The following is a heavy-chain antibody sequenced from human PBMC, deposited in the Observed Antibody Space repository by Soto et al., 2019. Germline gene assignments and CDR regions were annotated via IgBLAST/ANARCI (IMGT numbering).Heavy chain of an antibody. J-gene: IGHJ4*01. CDR2: ISHSGIT. CDR3: AARHFWSGPWTHTRLDY. D-gene: IGHD3-3*02. CDR1: GDSINSIHW. V-gene: IGHV4-4*02. Sequence: SETLSLTCSVSGDSINSIHWCSSFRQPPWKGLELIGQISHSGITNYNPSLTSGVTISVDKSKNHFSLKLTSVTAADTAVYYCAARHFWSGPWTHTRLDYWGHGPLVTVSS.